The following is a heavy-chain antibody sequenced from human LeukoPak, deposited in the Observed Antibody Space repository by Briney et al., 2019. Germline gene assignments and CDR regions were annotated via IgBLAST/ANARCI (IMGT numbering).Heavy chain of an antibody. J-gene: IGHJ5*02. D-gene: IGHD2-2*01. CDR3: ARRCSSTSCYRLRDNWFDP. CDR2: IYYSGST. CDR1: GGSISSGGYY. Sequence: SETLSLTCTVSGGSISSGGYYWSWIRQHPGKGLEWIGYIYYSGSTYYNPSLKSRVTISVDTSKNQFSLKLSSVTAADTAVYYCARRCSSTSCYRLRDNWFDPWGQGTLVTVSS. V-gene: IGHV4-31*03.